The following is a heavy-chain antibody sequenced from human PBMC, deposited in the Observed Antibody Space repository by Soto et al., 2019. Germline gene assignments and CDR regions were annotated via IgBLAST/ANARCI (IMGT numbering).Heavy chain of an antibody. Sequence: GGSLRLSCAASGFSFSSYAMGWVRQAPGKGLEWVSTISASGVSTYHADSVQGRFTVSRDNSKNTLYLQMNSLRVEDTAVYYSAKDPRLQPPTAGQQLATQAIDYWGQGTLVTVSS. CDR3: AKDPRLQPPTAGQQLATQAIDY. CDR1: GFSFSSYA. V-gene: IGHV3-23*01. D-gene: IGHD6-13*01. J-gene: IGHJ4*02. CDR2: ISASGVST.